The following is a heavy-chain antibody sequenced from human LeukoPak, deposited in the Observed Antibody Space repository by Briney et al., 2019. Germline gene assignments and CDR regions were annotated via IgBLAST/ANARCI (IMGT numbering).Heavy chain of an antibody. J-gene: IGHJ4*02. D-gene: IGHD3-16*01. CDR2: IIPNSGGT. Sequence: WASVKVSCKASGYTFTGYYIHWVRQAPGQGLEWMGWIIPNSGGTNYAQKFQGRVTMTRDTSITTAYMELSRLRSDDTAVYYCARGGPAIEGLDFFDYWGQGTLVTVSS. CDR3: ARGGPAIEGLDFFDY. V-gene: IGHV1-2*02. CDR1: GYTFTGYY.